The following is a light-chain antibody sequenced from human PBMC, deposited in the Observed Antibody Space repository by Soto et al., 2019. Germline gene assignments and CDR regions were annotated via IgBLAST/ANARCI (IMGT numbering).Light chain of an antibody. CDR1: SSDVGGYNH. Sequence: QSVLTQPASVSGSPGQSITISCTGTSSDVGGYNHVSWYQHHPGKAPKLMIYDVSNRPSGVSDRFSGSKSGNTASLTISGLQTEDEADYYCSSYTGSSTLVFGGGTKLTVL. V-gene: IGLV2-14*03. CDR2: DVS. CDR3: SSYTGSSTLV. J-gene: IGLJ3*02.